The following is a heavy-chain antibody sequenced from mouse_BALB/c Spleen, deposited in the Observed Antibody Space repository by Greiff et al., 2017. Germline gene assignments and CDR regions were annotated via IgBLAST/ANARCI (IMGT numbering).Heavy chain of an antibody. CDR3: ARYYYGSSYDAMDY. V-gene: IGHV5-9-3*01. D-gene: IGHD1-1*01. J-gene: IGHJ4*01. Sequence: EVQRVESGGGLVKPGGSLKLSCAASGFTFSSYAMSWVRQTPEKRLEWVATISSGGSYTYYPDSVKGRFTISRDNAKNTLYLQMSSLRSEDTAMYYCARYYYGSSYDAMDYWGQGTSVTVSS. CDR1: GFTFSSYA. CDR2: ISSGGSYT.